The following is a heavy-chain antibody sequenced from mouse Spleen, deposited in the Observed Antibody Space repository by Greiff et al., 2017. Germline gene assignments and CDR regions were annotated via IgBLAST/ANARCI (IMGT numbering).Heavy chain of an antibody. D-gene: IGHD1-1*01. Sequence: VHVKQSGPELVKPGASVKISCKASGYSFTGYYMNWVKQSPEKSLEWLGEINPSTGGTTYNQKFKAKATLTVDKSSSTDYMQLKSLTSEDSAVYYCARGYYYGSRGFDYWGQGTTLTVSS. J-gene: IGHJ2*01. CDR2: INPSTGGT. CDR1: GYSFTGYY. V-gene: IGHV1-42*01. CDR3: ARGYYYGSRGFDY.